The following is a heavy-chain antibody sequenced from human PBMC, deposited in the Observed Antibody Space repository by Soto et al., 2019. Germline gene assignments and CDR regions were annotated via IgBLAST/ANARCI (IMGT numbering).Heavy chain of an antibody. CDR2: ISYDGSNK. D-gene: IGHD3-10*01. V-gene: IGHV3-30*03. J-gene: IGHJ4*02. Sequence: GGSLRLSCAASGFTFSSYSMNWVRQAPGKGLERVAVISYDGSNKYYADSVQGRFTISRDNSKNTLYLQMNSLRAEDTAVYYYAIDPGYYGSESYYTFHYWGQGTLVTVSS. CDR3: AIDPGYYGSESYYTFHY. CDR1: GFTFSSYS.